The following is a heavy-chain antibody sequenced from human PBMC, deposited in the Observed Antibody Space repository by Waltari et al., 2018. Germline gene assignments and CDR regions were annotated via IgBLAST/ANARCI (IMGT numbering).Heavy chain of an antibody. CDR2: IIPIFGTA. Sequence: QVQLVQSGAEVKQPGSSVTVSCKASGGTFSSYAISWLRQAPGPGTQWMGGIIPIFGTANYAQKFQGRVTITADESTSTAYMELSSLRSEDTAVYYCAISYGDFTPRYYYYGMDVWGQGTTVTVSS. CDR1: GGTFSSYA. J-gene: IGHJ6*02. V-gene: IGHV1-69*12. CDR3: AISYGDFTPRYYYYGMDV. D-gene: IGHD4-17*01.